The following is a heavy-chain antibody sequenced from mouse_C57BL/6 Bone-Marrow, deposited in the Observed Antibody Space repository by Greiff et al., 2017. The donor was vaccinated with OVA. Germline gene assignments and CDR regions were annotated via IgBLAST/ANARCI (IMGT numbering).Heavy chain of an antibody. J-gene: IGHJ1*03. CDR1: GYSITSGYD. Sequence: DVKLQESGPGMVKPSQSLSLTCTVTGYSITSGYDWHWIRHFPGNKLEWMGYISYSGSTNYNPSLKSRISITHDTSKNHFFLKLNSVTTEDTATYYCAREEYGYDDGDWYFDVWGTGTTVTVSS. CDR3: AREEYGYDDGDWYFDV. V-gene: IGHV3-1*01. D-gene: IGHD2-2*01. CDR2: ISYSGST.